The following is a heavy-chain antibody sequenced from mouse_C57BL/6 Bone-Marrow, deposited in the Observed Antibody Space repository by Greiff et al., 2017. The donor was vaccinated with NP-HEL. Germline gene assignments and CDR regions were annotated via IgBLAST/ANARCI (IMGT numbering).Heavy chain of an antibody. J-gene: IGHJ3*01. D-gene: IGHD2-4*01. CDR1: GYTFTDYN. V-gene: IGHV1-18*01. CDR2: INPNNGGT. Sequence: EVQRVESGPELVKPGASVKIPCKASGYTFTDYNMDWVKQSHGKSLEWIGDINPNNGGTIYNQKFKGKATLTVDKSPSTAYMELRSLTTEDTAVYYCARYDYFAWFAYWGQGTLVTVSA. CDR3: ARYDYFAWFAY.